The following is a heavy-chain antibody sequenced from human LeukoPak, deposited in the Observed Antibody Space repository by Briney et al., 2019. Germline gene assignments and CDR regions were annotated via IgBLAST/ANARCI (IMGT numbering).Heavy chain of an antibody. Sequence: GGSLRLSCAASGFTFDDYAMHWVRHAPGKGLEWVSGISWNSGSIGYADSVKGRFTISRDNAKNSLYLQMNSLRAEDTALYYCAKAYSSGWYNGMDVWGQGTTVTVSS. CDR1: GFTFDDYA. J-gene: IGHJ6*02. D-gene: IGHD6-19*01. CDR3: AKAYSSGWYNGMDV. CDR2: ISWNSGSI. V-gene: IGHV3-9*01.